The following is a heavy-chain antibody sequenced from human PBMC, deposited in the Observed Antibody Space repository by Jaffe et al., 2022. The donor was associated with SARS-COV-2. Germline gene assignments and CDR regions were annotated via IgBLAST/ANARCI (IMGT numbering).Heavy chain of an antibody. V-gene: IGHV1-69*02. CDR1: GGTFSSYT. D-gene: IGHD3-10*01. J-gene: IGHJ3*02. CDR3: ALSITMVRGVGAFDI. Sequence: QVQLVQSGAEVKKPGSSVKVSCKASGGTFSSYTISWVRQAPGQGLEWMGRIIPILGIANYAQKFQGRVTITADKSTSTAYMELSSLRSEDTAVYYCALSITMVRGVGAFDIWGQGTMVTVSS. CDR2: IIPILGIA.